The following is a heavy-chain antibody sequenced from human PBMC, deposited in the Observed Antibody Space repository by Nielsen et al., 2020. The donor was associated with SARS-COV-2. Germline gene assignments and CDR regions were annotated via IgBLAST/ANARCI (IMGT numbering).Heavy chain of an antibody. CDR1: GYSFTSYC. CDR3: ATVDS. CDR2: IYPGDSNT. Sequence: VESLKISCQGSGYSFTSYCLGWVRQIPGTLLEWMGIIYPGDSNTNYSPSFQGHVIISVDRSISTAYLQWSSLKASDNAMYYCATVDSCGQGTLVTVSP. V-gene: IGHV5-51*01. D-gene: IGHD6-19*01. J-gene: IGHJ4*02.